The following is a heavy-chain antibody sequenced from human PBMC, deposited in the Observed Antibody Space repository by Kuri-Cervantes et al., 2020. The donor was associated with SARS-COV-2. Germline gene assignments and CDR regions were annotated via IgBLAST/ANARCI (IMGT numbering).Heavy chain of an antibody. CDR2: ISAYNGNT. D-gene: IGHD3-10*01. CDR3: ARDRSNVLLWFGELPYYYMDV. J-gene: IGHJ6*03. V-gene: IGHV1-18*01. Sequence: ASVKVSCKASGYTFTSYGISWVRQAPGQGLEWMGWISAYNGNTNYAQKFQGRVTMTRDTSISTAYMELSRLRSDDTAVYYCARDRSNVLLWFGELPYYYMDVWGKGTTVTVSS. CDR1: GYTFTSYG.